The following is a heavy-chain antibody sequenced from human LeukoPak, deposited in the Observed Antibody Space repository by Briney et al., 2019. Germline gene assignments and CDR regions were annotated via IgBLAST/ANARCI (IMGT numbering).Heavy chain of an antibody. Sequence: SETLSLTCAVYGGSFSGYYWSWIRQPPGKGLEWIGEINHSGTTNYNPSLKSRVTISVDTSKNQFFLRLTSVSAADTAVYYCARGPSYASGGYPPYYYYYMDVWGKGTTVTVSS. D-gene: IGHD6-19*01. V-gene: IGHV4-34*01. CDR1: GGSFSGYY. CDR3: ARGPSYASGGYPPYYYYYMDV. CDR2: INHSGTT. J-gene: IGHJ6*03.